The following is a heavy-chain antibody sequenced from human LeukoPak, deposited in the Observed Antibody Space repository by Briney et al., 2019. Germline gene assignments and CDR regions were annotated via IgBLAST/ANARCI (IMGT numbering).Heavy chain of an antibody. J-gene: IGHJ4*02. D-gene: IGHD3-22*01. CDR2: ISSSSSTI. CDR1: GFTFSSYS. V-gene: IGHV3-48*02. Sequence: GGSLRLSCAASGFTFSSYSMNWVRQAPGKGLEWVSYISSSSSTIYYADSVKGRFTISRDNAKNSLYLQMSSLRDEDTAVYYCARDYDSSDIPFGYWGQGTLVTVSS. CDR3: ARDYDSSDIPFGY.